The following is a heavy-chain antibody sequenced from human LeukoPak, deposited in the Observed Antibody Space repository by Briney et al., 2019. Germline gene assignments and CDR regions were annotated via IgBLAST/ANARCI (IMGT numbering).Heavy chain of an antibody. J-gene: IGHJ5*02. Sequence: ASVKVSCKASGFTFTSSTMQWVRQARGQRFEWIGWIVVGSGNTNYAQKFQERVTITRDMSTSTAYVELSSLRSEDTAVYYCAAVHSNWFDPWGQGTLVTVSS. CDR2: IVVGSGNT. CDR1: GFTFTSST. CDR3: AAVHSNWFDP. V-gene: IGHV1-58*02.